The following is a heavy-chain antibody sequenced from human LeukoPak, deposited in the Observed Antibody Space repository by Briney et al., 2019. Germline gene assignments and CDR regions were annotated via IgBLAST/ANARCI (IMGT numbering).Heavy chain of an antibody. J-gene: IGHJ6*03. Sequence: ASVKVSCKAAGYTFTSYGISWVRQAPGQGLEWMGWISACNGNTKYAQKFQGRVTITRNTSISTAYMELSSLRSEDTAVYYCARGRRTIKWLVRRDYYYYMDVWGKGTTVTVSS. CDR3: ARGRRTIKWLVRRDYYYYMDV. D-gene: IGHD6-19*01. CDR1: GYTFTSYG. CDR2: ISACNGNT. V-gene: IGHV1-18*01.